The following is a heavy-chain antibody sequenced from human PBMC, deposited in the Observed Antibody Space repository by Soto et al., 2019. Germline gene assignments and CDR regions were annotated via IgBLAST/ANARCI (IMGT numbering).Heavy chain of an antibody. Sequence: GGSLRLSCASSGFTFSDYYMSWIRQAPGKGLEWVSYITSDGSPIYYADSVRGRFTISRDSAKNSVSLQMNSLRAEDTVMYYCAGGEMSTISFDYWGQGTLVTVSS. CDR2: ITSDGSPI. V-gene: IGHV3-11*01. J-gene: IGHJ4*02. D-gene: IGHD1-1*01. CDR1: GFTFSDYY. CDR3: AGGEMSTISFDY.